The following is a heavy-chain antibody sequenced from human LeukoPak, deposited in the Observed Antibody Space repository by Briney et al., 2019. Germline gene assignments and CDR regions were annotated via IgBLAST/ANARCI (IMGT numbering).Heavy chain of an antibody. J-gene: IGHJ5*02. CDR1: GGSIGRYY. CDR3: AREVRFCTGDTCYRWIDP. D-gene: IGHD2-15*01. V-gene: IGHV4-4*07. CDR2: ASTIDTA. Sequence: SETLSLTCTVSGGSIGRYYWTWIRQPAGKGPEWIGRASTIDTAIYNPSLETRVTISIDTSKNQFSLKLSSVTAADTAVYYCAREVRFCTGDTCYRWIDPWGQGTLVTVSS.